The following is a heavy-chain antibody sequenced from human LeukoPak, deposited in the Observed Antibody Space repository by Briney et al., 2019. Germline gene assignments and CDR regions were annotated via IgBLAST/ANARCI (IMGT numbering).Heavy chain of an antibody. J-gene: IGHJ4*02. D-gene: IGHD3-3*01. Sequence: SEALSLTCAVYGGSFSGYYWSWIRQPPGKGLEWIGEINHSGSTNYNPSLKSRVTISVDTSKNQFSLKLSSVTAADTAVYYCARLPGRRITIFGVVHDYWGQGTLVTVSS. CDR3: ARLPGRRITIFGVVHDY. CDR1: GGSFSGYY. V-gene: IGHV4-34*01. CDR2: INHSGST.